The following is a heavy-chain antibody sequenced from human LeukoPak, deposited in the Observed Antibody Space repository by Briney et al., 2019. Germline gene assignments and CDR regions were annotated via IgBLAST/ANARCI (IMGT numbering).Heavy chain of an antibody. CDR2: INSNSGGT. J-gene: IGHJ4*02. Sequence: ASVKVSCKASGYTFTDYYMHWVRQAPGQGLEWMGWINSNSGGTNYAQKFQGRVTMTRDTSISTAYMERSSLRSDDTAVYYCARVLVPAGGGVVDYWGQGTLVTVSS. D-gene: IGHD3-16*01. CDR1: GYTFTDYY. V-gene: IGHV1-2*02. CDR3: ARVLVPAGGGVVDY.